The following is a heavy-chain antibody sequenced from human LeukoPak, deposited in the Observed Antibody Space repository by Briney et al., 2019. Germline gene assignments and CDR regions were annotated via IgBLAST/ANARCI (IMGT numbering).Heavy chain of an antibody. J-gene: IGHJ4*02. Sequence: PGGSLRLSCAASGFTFSSYEMNWVRQAPGKGLEWVSYISSSGSTIYYADSVKGRFTISRDNAKNSLYLQMNSLRAEDTAVYYFARGGGGSYYFDYWGQGTLVTVSS. CDR1: GFTFSSYE. CDR2: ISSSGSTI. V-gene: IGHV3-48*03. CDR3: ARGGGGSYYFDY. D-gene: IGHD1-26*01.